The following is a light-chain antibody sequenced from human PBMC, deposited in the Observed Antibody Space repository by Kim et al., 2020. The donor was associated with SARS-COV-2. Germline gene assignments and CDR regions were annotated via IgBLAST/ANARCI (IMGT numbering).Light chain of an antibody. CDR3: QAWDSSIVV. Sequence: SDPPGQTATITCSGDNLGDKYACWYQQKPGQSPVLVIYQDSKRPSGIPERFSGSNSGNTATLTISGTQAMDEADYYCQAWDSSIVVFGGGTQLTVL. CDR1: NLGDKY. CDR2: QDS. V-gene: IGLV3-1*01. J-gene: IGLJ2*01.